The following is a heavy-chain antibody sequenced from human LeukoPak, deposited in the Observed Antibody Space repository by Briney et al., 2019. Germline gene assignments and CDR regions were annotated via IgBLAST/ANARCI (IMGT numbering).Heavy chain of an antibody. CDR1: GASFSPYS. Sequence: GWSLRLSCAASGASFSPYSMNWVRQAPGKGLEWVSSISSSSTYIYYADSVKGRFTISRDNVKNSLYLQMNSLGAEDTAVYYCARDGNSRTAMVIESFDYWGQGTLVTVSS. CDR3: ARDGNSRTAMVIESFDY. J-gene: IGHJ4*02. CDR2: ISSSSTYI. D-gene: IGHD5-18*01. V-gene: IGHV3-21*06.